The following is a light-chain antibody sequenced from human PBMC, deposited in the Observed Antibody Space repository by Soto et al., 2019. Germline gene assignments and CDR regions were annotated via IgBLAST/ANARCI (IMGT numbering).Light chain of an antibody. CDR3: QQYNNRPPTRT. CDR1: HTMTSS. CDR2: SAA. Sequence: EVVMPQSPASLSVSLWARVTLSWRASHTMTSSIAWYQQKPNQAPSLLIYSAATTTTDIPTTFGGSGSGTETNLTITSLQSEDAAIYYYQQYNNRPPTRTFGQGTKVDIK. J-gene: IGKJ1*01. V-gene: IGKV3D-15*01.